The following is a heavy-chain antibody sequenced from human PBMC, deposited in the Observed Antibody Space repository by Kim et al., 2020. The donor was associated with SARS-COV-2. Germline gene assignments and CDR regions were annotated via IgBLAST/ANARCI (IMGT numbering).Heavy chain of an antibody. CDR3: AKGPF. Sequence: INHSGSTNYNPSIKSRVTISVDTSKNQFSLKLSSVTAADTAVYFCAKGPFWGQGTLVTVSS. J-gene: IGHJ4*02. V-gene: IGHV4-34*01. CDR2: INHSGST.